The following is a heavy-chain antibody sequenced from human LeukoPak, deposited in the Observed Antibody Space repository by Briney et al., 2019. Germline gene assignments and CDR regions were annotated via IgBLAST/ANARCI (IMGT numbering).Heavy chain of an antibody. CDR3: AKDRNSSSWSIIDY. J-gene: IGHJ4*02. D-gene: IGHD6-13*01. CDR2: ISSSGRTI. Sequence: GGSLRLSCAASGFTFSDYFMSWIRQAPGKGLEWVSYISSSGRTIFYADSEKGRFTISRDNAKNSLYLQMNSLRAEDTAVYYCAKDRNSSSWSIIDYWGQGTLVTVSS. CDR1: GFTFSDYF. V-gene: IGHV3-11*04.